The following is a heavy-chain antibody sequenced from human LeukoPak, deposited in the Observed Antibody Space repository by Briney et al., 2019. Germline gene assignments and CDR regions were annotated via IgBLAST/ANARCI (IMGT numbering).Heavy chain of an antibody. Sequence: SVKVSCKASGYTFTGYYMHWVRQAPGQGLEWMGWINPNSGGTNYAQKFQGWVTMTRDTSISTAYMELSRLRSDDTAVYYCARDWYCSGGTCHNCFDPWGQGTLVTVSS. CDR3: ARDWYCSGGTCHNCFDP. J-gene: IGHJ5*02. D-gene: IGHD2-15*01. CDR2: INPNSGGT. V-gene: IGHV1-2*04. CDR1: GYTFTGYY.